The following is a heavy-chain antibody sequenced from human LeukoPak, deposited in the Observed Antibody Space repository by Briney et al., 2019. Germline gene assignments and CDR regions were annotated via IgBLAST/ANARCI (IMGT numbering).Heavy chain of an antibody. CDR3: AKDMATMVRGVVGFDAFDI. V-gene: IGHV3-9*01. J-gene: IGHJ3*02. CDR2: ISWNSGSI. Sequence: GRSLRLSCAASGFTFDDYAMHWVRQAPGKGLEWVSGISWNSGSIGYADSVKGRFTISRDNAKNSLYLQMNSLRAEDTALYYCAKDMATMVRGVVGFDAFDIWGQGTMVTVSS. D-gene: IGHD3-10*01. CDR1: GFTFDDYA.